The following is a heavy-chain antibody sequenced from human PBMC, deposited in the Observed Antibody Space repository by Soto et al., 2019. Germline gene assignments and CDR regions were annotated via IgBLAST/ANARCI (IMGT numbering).Heavy chain of an antibody. CDR3: ASDGQLDYYDSSGYAS. CDR1: GGSISSGDYY. V-gene: IGHV4-30-4*01. D-gene: IGHD3-22*01. Sequence: KPSETLSLTCTVSGGSISSGDYYWSWIRQPPGKGLEWIGYIYYSGSTYYNPSLKSRVTISVDTSKNQFSLKLSSVTAADTAVYYCASDGQLDYYDSSGYASWGQGTLVTVSS. CDR2: IYYSGST. J-gene: IGHJ5*02.